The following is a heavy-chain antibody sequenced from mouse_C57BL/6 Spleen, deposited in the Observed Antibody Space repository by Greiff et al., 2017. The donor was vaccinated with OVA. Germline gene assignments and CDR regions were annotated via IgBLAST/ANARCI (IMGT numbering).Heavy chain of an antibody. D-gene: IGHD3-2*02. CDR2: INPNNGGT. Sequence: EVQLQQSGPELVKPGASVKISCKASGYTFTDYYMNWVKQSPGKSLEWIGDINPNNGGTSYNQKFKGKATLTVDKSSSTAYMELRSLTSEDSAVYYGARGRLGGYFDVWGTGTTVTVSS. J-gene: IGHJ1*03. CDR3: ARGRLGGYFDV. V-gene: IGHV1-26*01. CDR1: GYTFTDYY.